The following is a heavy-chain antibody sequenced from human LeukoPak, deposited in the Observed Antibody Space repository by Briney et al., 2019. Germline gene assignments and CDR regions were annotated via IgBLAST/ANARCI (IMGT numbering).Heavy chain of an antibody. Sequence: WGSLRLSCAASGFNFSIYGMHWVRQAPGKGLEWVTFARYDQSATVYADSVQGRFAISRDNSKNTVYLQMNSLRVEDTALYFCVKDQGECPGSRCYLRFLEYWGQGTLVIVSS. J-gene: IGHJ4*02. CDR2: ARYDQSAT. CDR1: GFNFSIYG. CDR3: VKDQGECPGSRCYLRFLEY. D-gene: IGHD3-3*01. V-gene: IGHV3-30*02.